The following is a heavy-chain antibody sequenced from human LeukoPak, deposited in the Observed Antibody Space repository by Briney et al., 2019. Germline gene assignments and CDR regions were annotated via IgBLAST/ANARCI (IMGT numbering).Heavy chain of an antibody. CDR1: GGSISSYY. Sequence: SETLSLTCTVSGGSISSYYWTWIRQPPGKGLEWIGYIYYSGRTSYNSSLKSRVTISVDTSKNQFSLKLRSVTAADTAVYYCARGLRSMVRGVIHNWFDPWGQGTLVTVSS. D-gene: IGHD3-10*01. J-gene: IGHJ5*02. V-gene: IGHV4-59*01. CDR3: ARGLRSMVRGVIHNWFDP. CDR2: IYYSGRT.